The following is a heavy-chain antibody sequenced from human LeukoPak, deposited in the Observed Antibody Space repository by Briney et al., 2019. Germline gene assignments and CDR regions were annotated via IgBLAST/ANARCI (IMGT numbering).Heavy chain of an antibody. J-gene: IGHJ4*02. V-gene: IGHV4-59*08. CDR3: ARQPGIAAAGLDY. D-gene: IGHD6-13*01. CDR2: IYYSGST. Sequence: SETLSLTCTVSGGSISSYYWSWIRQPPGKGLEWIGYIYYSGSTNYNPSLKSRVTISVDTSKNQFSLNLNSVTAADTAVYYCARQPGIAAAGLDYWGLGTLVTVSS. CDR1: GGSISSYY.